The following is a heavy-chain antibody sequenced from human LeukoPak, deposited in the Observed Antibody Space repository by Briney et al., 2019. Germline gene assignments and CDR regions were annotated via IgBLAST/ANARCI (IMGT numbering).Heavy chain of an antibody. D-gene: IGHD3-22*01. CDR3: AKDYYDSYYFEY. V-gene: IGHV3-30*04. CDR1: GFTFSTCA. J-gene: IGHJ4*02. Sequence: PGGSLRLSCAAFGFTFSTCAMHWVRQAPGKGLEWVAVISYDGSNKYYADSVKGRFIISRDNSKNTLYLQMNSLRAEDTAVYYCAKDYYDSYYFEYWGQGTLVTVSS. CDR2: ISYDGSNK.